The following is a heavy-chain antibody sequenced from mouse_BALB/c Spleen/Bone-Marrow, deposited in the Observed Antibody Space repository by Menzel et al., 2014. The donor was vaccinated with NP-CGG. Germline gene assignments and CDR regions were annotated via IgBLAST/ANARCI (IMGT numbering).Heavy chain of an antibody. CDR2: ISSGGSYT. V-gene: IGHV5-9-3*01. J-gene: IGHJ3*01. CDR1: GFTFSSYA. Sequence: VESGGGLVKPGGSLKLSCAASGFTFSSYAMSWVRRTPEKRLEWVATISSGGSYTYYPDSVKGRFTISRDNAKNTLYLQMSSLRSEDTAMYYCARPRFAYWGQGTLVTVSA. CDR3: ARPRFAY.